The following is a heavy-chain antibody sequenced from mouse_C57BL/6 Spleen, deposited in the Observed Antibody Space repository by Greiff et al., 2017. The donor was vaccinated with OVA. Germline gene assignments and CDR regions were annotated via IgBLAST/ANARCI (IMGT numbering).Heavy chain of an antibody. V-gene: IGHV5-6*02. CDR3: ARHYSDGYLFAY. J-gene: IGHJ3*01. CDR2: ISSGGSYT. CDR1: GFTFSSYG. Sequence: EVMLVESGGDLVKPGGSLKLSCAASGFTFSSYGMSWVRQTPDKRLEWVATISSGGSYTYYPDSVKGRFTISRDNAKNTLYLQMSSLKSEDTAMYYCARHYSDGYLFAYWGQGTLVTVSA. D-gene: IGHD2-3*01.